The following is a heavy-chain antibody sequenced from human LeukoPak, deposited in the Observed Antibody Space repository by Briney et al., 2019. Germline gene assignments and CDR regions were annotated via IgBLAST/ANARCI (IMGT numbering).Heavy chain of an antibody. J-gene: IGHJ6*03. V-gene: IGHV3-30*02. Sequence: PGGSLRLSCAASGFTFSSYGMHWVRQAPGKGLEWVAFIRYDGSNKYYADSVKGRFTISRDNSKNTLYLQMNSLRAEDTAVYYCAKIKGQSHIRNYYYYMDVWGKGTTVTVSS. CDR3: AKIKGQSHIRNYYYYMDV. CDR2: IRYDGSNK. D-gene: IGHD6-19*01. CDR1: GFTFSSYG.